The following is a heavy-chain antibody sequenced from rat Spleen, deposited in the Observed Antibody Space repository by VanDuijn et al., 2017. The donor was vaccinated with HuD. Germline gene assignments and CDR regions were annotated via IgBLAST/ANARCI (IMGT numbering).Heavy chain of an antibody. D-gene: IGHD1-12*02. CDR3: AKQMAGLYVMDA. V-gene: IGHV5-7*01. Sequence: EVQLVESGGGLVQPGRSLKLSCAASGFTFSDYNMAWVRQAPKKGLEWVATISYDGSSTYDRDTVKGRFTISRDNAKRTLYLQMDSLRSEDTATYYLAKQMAGLYVMDACGQGSSVTVSS. CDR1: GFTFSDYN. CDR2: ISYDGSST. J-gene: IGHJ4*01.